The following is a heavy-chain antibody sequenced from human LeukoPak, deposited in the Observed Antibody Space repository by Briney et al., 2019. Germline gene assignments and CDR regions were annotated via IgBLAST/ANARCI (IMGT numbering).Heavy chain of an antibody. CDR3: ARDQLYCTGGICYFDN. V-gene: IGHV3-53*01. CDR1: GFTVSSNY. Sequence: GGSLRLSCAASGFTVSSNYMSWVRQAPGKGLEWVSVIYSGGSTYYADSVKGRFTISRDNSKNTLYLQMNSLRTEDTAVYYCARDQLYCTGGICYFDNWGQGTLVTVSS. D-gene: IGHD2-8*02. J-gene: IGHJ4*02. CDR2: IYSGGST.